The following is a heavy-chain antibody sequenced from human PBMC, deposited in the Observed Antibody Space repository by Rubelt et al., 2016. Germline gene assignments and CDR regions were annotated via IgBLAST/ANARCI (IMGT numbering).Heavy chain of an antibody. CDR2: INHSGST. CDR1: GGSFSGYY. Sequence: QVQLQQWGAGLLKPSETLSLTCAVYGGSFSGYYWSWIRQPPGKGLEWIGEINHSGSTNYNPSLESWFTISVETSKSHFSRMLSSVTSADTAVYYCARGFGQLLRRPRNWFDPWGQGTLVTVSS. J-gene: IGHJ5*02. V-gene: IGHV4-34*01. CDR3: ARGFGQLLRRPRNWFDP. D-gene: IGHD2-2*01.